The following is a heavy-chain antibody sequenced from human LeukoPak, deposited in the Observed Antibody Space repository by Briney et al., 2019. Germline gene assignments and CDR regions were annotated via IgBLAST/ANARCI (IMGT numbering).Heavy chain of an antibody. V-gene: IGHV1-18*01. J-gene: IGHJ4*02. CDR3: ARVSGDGSGSYYTYYFDY. CDR1: GYTFTSYD. CDR2: ISAYNGNT. Sequence: VASVKVSCKASGYTFTSYDINWVRQAPGQGLEWMGWISAYNGNTNYAQKLQGRVTMTTDTSTSTAYMELRSLRSDDTAVYYCARVSGDGSGSYYTYYFDYWGQGTLVTVSS. D-gene: IGHD3-10*01.